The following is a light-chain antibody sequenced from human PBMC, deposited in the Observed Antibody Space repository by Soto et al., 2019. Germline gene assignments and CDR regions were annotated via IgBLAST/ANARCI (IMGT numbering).Light chain of an antibody. V-gene: IGKV3-11*01. CDR2: DAS. CDR3: QQRRGPPLP. CDR1: QRVISY. J-gene: IGKJ4*01. Sequence: EIVLTQSPATLSLSPGERATLSCRASQRVISYLAWYQQKPGQAPRLLISDASNRANGIPGRFSGSGSGSDFALTVSSIVLECSAVYYCQQRRGPPLPFGGGTKVEI.